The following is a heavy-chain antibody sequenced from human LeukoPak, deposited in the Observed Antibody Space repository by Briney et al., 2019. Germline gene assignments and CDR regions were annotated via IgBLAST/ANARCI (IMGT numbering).Heavy chain of an antibody. Sequence: GSSVKVSCKASGGTFSIYAVTWVRQAPGQGLEWMGWISAYNGNTNYAQNLQGRVTMTTDTSTSTAYMELRSLRSDDTAVYYCALISYCTTITCYFLDYWGQGTLVTVSS. D-gene: IGHD2-8*01. CDR3: ALISYCTTITCYFLDY. CDR2: ISAYNGNT. CDR1: GGTFSIYA. V-gene: IGHV1-18*01. J-gene: IGHJ4*02.